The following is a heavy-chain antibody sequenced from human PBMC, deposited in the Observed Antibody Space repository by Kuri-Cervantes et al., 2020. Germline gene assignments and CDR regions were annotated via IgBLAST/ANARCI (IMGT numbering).Heavy chain of an antibody. CDR1: GFTFDDYA. Sequence: SLKISCAASGFTFDDYAMHWVRQAPGKGLEWVSGISWNSGSIGYADSVKGRFTISRDNAKNSLYLQMNSLRAEDTAVYYCAREGNYGGLFDYWGQGTLVTVSS. V-gene: IGHV3-9*01. CDR3: AREGNYGGLFDY. D-gene: IGHD4-23*01. CDR2: ISWNSGSI. J-gene: IGHJ4*02.